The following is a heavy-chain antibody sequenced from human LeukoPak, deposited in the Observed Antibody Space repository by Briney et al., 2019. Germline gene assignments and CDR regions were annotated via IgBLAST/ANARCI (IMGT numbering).Heavy chain of an antibody. CDR1: GYIFPNYY. J-gene: IGHJ3*02. D-gene: IGHD1-26*01. V-gene: IGHV1-46*01. Sequence: ASVKVSCKQSGYIFPNYYMHWVRQAPGQGLEWMGIINPRGAGTGYAQKFQGRITMTGDMSTSTVYMELSSLRSEDTAVYYCARDGKWDQLRSFDIWGQGTMVTVSS. CDR2: INPRGAGT. CDR3: ARDGKWDQLRSFDI.